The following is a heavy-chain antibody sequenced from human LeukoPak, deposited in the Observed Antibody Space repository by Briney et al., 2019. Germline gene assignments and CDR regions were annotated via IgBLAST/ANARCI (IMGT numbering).Heavy chain of an antibody. J-gene: IGHJ4*02. V-gene: IGHV4-38-2*02. D-gene: IGHD3-22*01. CDR2: IYHSGST. CDR3: ARESRYYDSSGYYSGYFDY. CDR1: GYSISSGYY. Sequence: SETLSLTCTVSGYSISSGYYWGWIRQPPGKGLEWIGSIYHSGSTYYNPSLRSRVTISVDTSKNQFSLKLSSVTAADTAVYYCARESRYYDSSGYYSGYFDYWGQGTLVTVSS.